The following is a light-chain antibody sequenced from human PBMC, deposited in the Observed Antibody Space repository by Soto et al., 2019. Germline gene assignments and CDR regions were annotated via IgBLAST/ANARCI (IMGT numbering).Light chain of an antibody. CDR1: QTVSNTY. Sequence: EIVLTQFPGALSLSPGERVTLSCRASQTVSNTYLAWYQQKSGQAPKFLIYGASNRATGIPDRFSGSGSGTAFTLTISRLEPEDCAVYYCQQYGAFPPTFGGGTKVEIK. CDR3: QQYGAFPPT. V-gene: IGKV3-20*01. J-gene: IGKJ4*01. CDR2: GAS.